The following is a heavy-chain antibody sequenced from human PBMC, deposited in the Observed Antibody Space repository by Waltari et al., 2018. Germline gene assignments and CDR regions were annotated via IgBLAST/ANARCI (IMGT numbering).Heavy chain of an antibody. CDR1: GFLVSRNY. J-gene: IGHJ4*02. CDR3: VGHRFGSGSYFDY. Sequence: EVQVVESGGGLIQPGGSLRLSCAVSGFLVSRNYMSWVRRAPGKGLGWVAVIYRGGSSYDVDTVKGRFTISRENSKNTIYLERNSLRGEDTAVYFCVGHRFGSGSYFDYWGQGTPVTVSS. CDR2: IYRGGSS. V-gene: IGHV3-53*01. D-gene: IGHD3-10*01.